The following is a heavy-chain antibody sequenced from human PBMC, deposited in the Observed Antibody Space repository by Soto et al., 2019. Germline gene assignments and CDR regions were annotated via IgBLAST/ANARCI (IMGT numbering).Heavy chain of an antibody. CDR3: ARLAKYSSRTYYYYYGMDV. CDR2: IYYSGST. Sequence: SETLSLTCTVSGGSISSSSYYWGWIRQPPGKGLEWIGSIYYSGSTYYNPSLKSRVTIYVDTSKNQFSLKLSSVTAADTAVYYCARLAKYSSRTYYYYYGMDVWGQGTTVTVSS. J-gene: IGHJ6*02. D-gene: IGHD6-13*01. CDR1: GGSISSSSYY. V-gene: IGHV4-39*01.